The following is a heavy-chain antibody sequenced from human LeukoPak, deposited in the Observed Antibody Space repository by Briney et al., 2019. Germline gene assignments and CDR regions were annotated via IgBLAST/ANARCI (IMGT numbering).Heavy chain of an antibody. CDR2: ISAYNGNT. V-gene: IGHV1-18*04. Sequence: ASVKVSCKASGYTFTSYGISWVRQAPGQGLEWMGWISAYNGNTNYAQKLQGRVTMTTDTSTSTAYMELRSLRSDDTAVYYCARLGYCNSTSCYVYYYYGMDVWGKGTTVTVSS. D-gene: IGHD2-2*01. CDR1: GYTFTSYG. CDR3: ARLGYCNSTSCYVYYYYGMDV. J-gene: IGHJ6*04.